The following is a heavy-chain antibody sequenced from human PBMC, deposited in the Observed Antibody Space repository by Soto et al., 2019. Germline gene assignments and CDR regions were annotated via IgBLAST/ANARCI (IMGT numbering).Heavy chain of an antibody. D-gene: IGHD6-19*01. Sequence: QVQLVESGGGVVQPGRSLRLSCAASGFTFSSYAMHWVRQAPGKGLEWVAVISYDGSNKYYADSVKGRLTISRDNSKHTLYLEMHNLRAEDTAVYYCGRATSGWYKDAFDIGGQGTMVTVSS. V-gene: IGHV3-30-3*01. CDR1: GFTFSSYA. J-gene: IGHJ3*02. CDR2: ISYDGSNK. CDR3: GRATSGWYKDAFDI.